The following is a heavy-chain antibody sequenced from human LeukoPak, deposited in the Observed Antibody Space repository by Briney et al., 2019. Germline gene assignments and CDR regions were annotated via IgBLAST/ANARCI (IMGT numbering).Heavy chain of an antibody. D-gene: IGHD3-10*01. CDR1: GFTVSYYA. Sequence: GGSLRLSCAASGFTVSYYAMSWVRQAPGKGLEWVSVISGGADSTYYADSVKGRFTISRDNSKNTLYLQMNSLRAEDTAVYYCARDGTYYYGSGSYYPFDYWGQGTLVTVSS. CDR3: ARDGTYYYGSGSYYPFDY. CDR2: ISGGADST. V-gene: IGHV3-23*01. J-gene: IGHJ4*02.